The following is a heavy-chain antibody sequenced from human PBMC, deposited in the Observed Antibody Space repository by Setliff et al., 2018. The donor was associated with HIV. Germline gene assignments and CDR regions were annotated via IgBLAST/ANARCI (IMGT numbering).Heavy chain of an antibody. CDR2: IFSSGNT. CDR3: ARGLSFYDPGGFDY. V-gene: IGHV4-4*09. J-gene: IGHJ4*02. D-gene: IGHD3-22*01. CDR1: GDSISTYC. Sequence: SETLSLTCTVSGDSISTYCWNWIRQPPGRGLEWIGFIFSSGNTKYNPSLRSRVTMSIDMSKNQFSLKLTSVTAADTAVYYCARGLSFYDPGGFDYWGQGTLVTVSS.